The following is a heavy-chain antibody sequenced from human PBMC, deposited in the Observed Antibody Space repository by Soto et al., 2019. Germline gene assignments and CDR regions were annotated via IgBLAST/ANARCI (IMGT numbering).Heavy chain of an antibody. D-gene: IGHD3-22*01. V-gene: IGHV4-4*02. CDR3: TRLIYDSRRNYFYFDL. CDR1: GGSISGRNW. Sequence: QVHLQESGPGLVKPSGTLSLTCVVSGGSISGRNWWSWVRQAPGKGLEWIGGVFHSGDTTYSPSRRSRVTISVDKSKTQFSLHLNSVTAADTAVDDCTRLIYDSRRNYFYFDLWGQGALVTVSS. CDR2: VFHSGDT. J-gene: IGHJ4*02.